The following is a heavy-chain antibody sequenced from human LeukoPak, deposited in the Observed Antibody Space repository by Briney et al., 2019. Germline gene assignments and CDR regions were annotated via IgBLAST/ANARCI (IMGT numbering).Heavy chain of an antibody. CDR3: ERVRKVTFDY. D-gene: IGHD2-21*02. J-gene: IGHJ4*02. CDR1: GYTFTSYY. V-gene: IGHV1-2*02. Sequence: ASVKVSCKAAGYTFTSYYMHWVRQAPGQGLEWMGWSNPNSGGTNYAQKFQGRVTMTRDTSISTAYMELSRLRSDDTAVYYCERVRKVTFDYWGQGTLVTVSS. CDR2: SNPNSGGT.